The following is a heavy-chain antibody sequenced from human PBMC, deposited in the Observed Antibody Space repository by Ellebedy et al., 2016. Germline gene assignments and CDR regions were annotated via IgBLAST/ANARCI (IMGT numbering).Heavy chain of an antibody. CDR1: GHTLSELF. CDR3: ARGDEDETNLVPLHY. Sequence: ASVKVSXXVSGHTLSELFVHWVRQSPGKGLEWMGGFDPDNGEAIYAQKLQGRVTMTEDTAADTAYLELSGLTSEDTAVYFCARGDEDETNLVPLHYWGQGTQVTVSS. CDR2: FDPDNGEA. D-gene: IGHD6-6*01. J-gene: IGHJ4*02. V-gene: IGHV1-24*01.